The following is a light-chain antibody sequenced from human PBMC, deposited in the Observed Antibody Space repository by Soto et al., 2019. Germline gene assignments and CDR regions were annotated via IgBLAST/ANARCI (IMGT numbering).Light chain of an antibody. CDR2: DVS. V-gene: IGLV2-11*01. Sequence: QSALTQPRSVSGSPGQSVTISCTGTSSDVGGYNYVSWYQQHPGKAPKLMIYDVSKRPSGVPDRFSGSKSGNTASLTISGLQXEXXAXYYCCSYAGSYNVVFGGGTKLTVL. CDR3: CSYAGSYNVV. J-gene: IGLJ2*01. CDR1: SSDVGGYNY.